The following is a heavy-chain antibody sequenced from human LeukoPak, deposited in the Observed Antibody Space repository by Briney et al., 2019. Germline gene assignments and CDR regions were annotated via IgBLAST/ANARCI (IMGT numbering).Heavy chain of an antibody. V-gene: IGHV1-18*01. Sequence: GAAVKVSCKASGYTFTSYGISWVRQAPGQGLEWMGWISAYNGNTNYAQKLQGRVTMTTDTSTSTVYMELSSLGSEDTAVYYCARSTGQQLLSDAFDIWGQGTMVTVSS. J-gene: IGHJ3*02. CDR2: ISAYNGNT. CDR3: ARSTGQQLLSDAFDI. CDR1: GYTFTSYG. D-gene: IGHD6-13*01.